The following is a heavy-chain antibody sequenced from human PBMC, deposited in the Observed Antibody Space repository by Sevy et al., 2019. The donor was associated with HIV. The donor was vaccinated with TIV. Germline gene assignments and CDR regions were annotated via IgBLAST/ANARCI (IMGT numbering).Heavy chain of an antibody. CDR2: ISSSGSSI. V-gene: IGHV3-48*03. CDR3: TRDGGAFDNGFDP. D-gene: IGHD2-8*01. Sequence: GGYLRLSCTASGFTLSSYDMNWVRKAPGKGLEWVSKISSSGSSIYYADSVKGRFTISRDNAKNSLNLQMNSLRAEDTAVYYCTRDGGAFDNGFDPWGQGTLVTVSS. CDR1: GFTLSSYD. J-gene: IGHJ5*02.